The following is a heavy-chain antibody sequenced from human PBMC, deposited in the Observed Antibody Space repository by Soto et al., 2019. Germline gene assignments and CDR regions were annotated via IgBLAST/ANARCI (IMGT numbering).Heavy chain of an antibody. Sequence: EVQLVESGGGLVQPGGSLRLSCAASGFTFSSYWMHWVRQTPGKGLEWVSRINTDGSTTNYADSVKGRFTISRDNAKNTLYLQMNGLRVEDTAVFYGARGNLPIVVVPAAIDYWGQGTQVTVSS. J-gene: IGHJ4*02. CDR2: INTDGSTT. CDR3: ARGNLPIVVVPAAIDY. CDR1: GFTFSSYW. D-gene: IGHD2-2*01. V-gene: IGHV3-74*01.